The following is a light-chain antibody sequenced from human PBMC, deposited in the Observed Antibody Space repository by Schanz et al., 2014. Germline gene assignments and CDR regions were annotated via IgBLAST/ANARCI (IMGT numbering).Light chain of an antibody. Sequence: EIVLTQSPATLSLSPGERATLSCRASQSVSSYLAWYQQKPGQAPRLLIYDASNRATGIPARFSGSGSGTDFSLTISRLEPEDFAVYYCQQYGSSPDTFGPGTKVDIK. V-gene: IGKV3-20*01. CDR2: DAS. CDR3: QQYGSSPDT. CDR1: QSVSSY. J-gene: IGKJ3*01.